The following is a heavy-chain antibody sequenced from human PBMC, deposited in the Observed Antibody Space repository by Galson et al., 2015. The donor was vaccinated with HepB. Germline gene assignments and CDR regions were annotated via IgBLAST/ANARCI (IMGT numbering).Heavy chain of an antibody. CDR2: ISSSSSTI. J-gene: IGHJ4*02. Sequence: SLRLSCAASGFTFSSYSMNWVRQAPGKGLEWVSYISSSSSTIYYADSVKGRFTISRDNAKNSLYLQMNSLRDEDTAVYYCASPPYYYDSSGYYNWGQGTLVTVSS. CDR1: GFTFSSYS. V-gene: IGHV3-48*02. CDR3: ASPPYYYDSSGYYN. D-gene: IGHD3-22*01.